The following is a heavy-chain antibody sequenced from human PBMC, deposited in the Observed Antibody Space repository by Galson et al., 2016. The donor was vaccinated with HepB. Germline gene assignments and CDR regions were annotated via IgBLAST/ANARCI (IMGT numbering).Heavy chain of an antibody. CDR3: ARQYWGGPSDY. J-gene: IGHJ4*02. V-gene: IGHV4-4*02. Sequence: LSLTCAVSGVSISSSDWWSWVRQPPGQGLEWIGQIFHTGRANYTPSLASRVTISIDTSNNHFSLRLTSVTAADTALYYCARQYWGGPSDYWGQGTLVIVSS. CDR2: IFHTGRA. D-gene: IGHD2/OR15-2a*01. CDR1: GVSISSSDW.